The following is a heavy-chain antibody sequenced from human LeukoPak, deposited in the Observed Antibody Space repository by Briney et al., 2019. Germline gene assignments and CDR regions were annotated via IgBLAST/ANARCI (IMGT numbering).Heavy chain of an antibody. J-gene: IGHJ6*02. CDR3: ARDSEGSGSYYYYGMDV. V-gene: IGHV3-30-3*01. CDR1: GFTFSSYA. Sequence: GGSLRLSCAASGFTFSSYAMHWVRQAPGKGLEWVAVISYDGSNKYYVDSVKGRFTISRDNSKNTLYLQMNSLRAEDTAVYYCARDSEGSGSYYYYGMDVWGQGTTVTVSS. CDR2: ISYDGSNK. D-gene: IGHD3-10*01.